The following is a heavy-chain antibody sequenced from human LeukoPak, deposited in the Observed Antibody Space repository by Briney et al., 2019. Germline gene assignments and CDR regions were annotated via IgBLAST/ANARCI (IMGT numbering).Heavy chain of an antibody. D-gene: IGHD2-8*02. Sequence: GGSLRLSCAASGFTFSTFAVIWVRQPPGKGLEWVSSIFPSGGEIHYADSVRGRFTISRDNSKSTLSLQMNSLRAEDTAIYYCATYRQVLLPFESWGQGTLVTVSS. CDR2: IFPSGGEI. J-gene: IGHJ4*02. CDR3: ATYRQVLLPFES. CDR1: GFTFSTFA. V-gene: IGHV3-23*01.